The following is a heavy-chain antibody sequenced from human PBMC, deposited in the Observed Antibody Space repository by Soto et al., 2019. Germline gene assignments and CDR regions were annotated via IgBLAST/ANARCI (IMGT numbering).Heavy chain of an antibody. CDR3: AKIIRVIVVAQGDNWFDP. Sequence: GGSLRLSCAASGFTFSSYAMSWVRQAPGKGLEWVSAISGSGGSTYYADSVKGRLTISRDNSKNTLYLQMNSLRAEDTAVYYCAKIIRVIVVAQGDNWFDPWGQGTLVTVSS. CDR1: GFTFSSYA. D-gene: IGHD3-22*01. J-gene: IGHJ5*02. V-gene: IGHV3-23*01. CDR2: ISGSGGST.